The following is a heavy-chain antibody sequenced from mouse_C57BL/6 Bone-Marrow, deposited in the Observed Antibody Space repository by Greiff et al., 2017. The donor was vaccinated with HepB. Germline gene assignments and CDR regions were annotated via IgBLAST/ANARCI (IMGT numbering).Heavy chain of an antibody. CDR3: ARNEGDGYQGPGGPWFAY. D-gene: IGHD2-3*01. Sequence: VQLQQSGAELVKPGASVKLSCKASGYTFTEYTIHWVKQRSGQGLEWIGWFYPGSGSIKYNEKFKDKATLTADKSSSTVYMELSRLTSEDSAVDFCARNEGDGYQGPGGPWFAYWGQGTLVTVSA. CDR1: GYTFTEYT. J-gene: IGHJ3*01. CDR2: FYPGSGSI. V-gene: IGHV1-62-2*01.